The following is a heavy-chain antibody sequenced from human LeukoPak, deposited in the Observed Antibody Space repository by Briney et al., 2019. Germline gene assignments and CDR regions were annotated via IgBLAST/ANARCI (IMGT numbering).Heavy chain of an antibody. CDR3: ARVGGYSSSWYPFDY. D-gene: IGHD6-13*01. J-gene: IGHJ4*02. CDR2: IYYSGST. Sequence: SETLSLTCTVSGGSISSYYWSWIRQPPGKGLEWIGCIYYSGSTNYNPSLKSRVTISVDTSKNQFSLKLSSVTAADTAVYYCARVGGYSSSWYPFDYWGQGTLVTVSS. CDR1: GGSISSYY. V-gene: IGHV4-59*01.